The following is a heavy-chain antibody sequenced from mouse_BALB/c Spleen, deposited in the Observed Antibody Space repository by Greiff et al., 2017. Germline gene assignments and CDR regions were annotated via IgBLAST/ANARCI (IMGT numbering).Heavy chain of an antibody. J-gene: IGHJ2*01. Sequence: VQLQQPGPELVKPGASVKISCKASGYTFTDYNMHWVKQSHGKSLEWIGYIYPYNGGTGYNQKFKSKATLTVDNSSSTAYMELRSLTSEDSAVYYCARWGYGKNLDYWGQGTTLTVSS. CDR1: GYTFTDYN. CDR2: IYPYNGGT. V-gene: IGHV1S29*02. D-gene: IGHD2-10*02. CDR3: ARWGYGKNLDY.